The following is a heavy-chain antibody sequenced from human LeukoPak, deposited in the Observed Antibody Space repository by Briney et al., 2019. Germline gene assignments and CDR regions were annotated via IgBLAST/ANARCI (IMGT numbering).Heavy chain of an antibody. Sequence: SETLSLTCAVYGGSFSGYYWRWIRQPPGKGLEWIGEINHGGSTNYNPSLKSRVTISVDTSKNQFSLKLSSVTAADTAVYYCARLVGDYDFWSGSQDWYFDLWGRGTLVTVSS. CDR3: ARLVGDYDFWSGSQDWYFDL. J-gene: IGHJ2*01. CDR1: GGSFSGYY. D-gene: IGHD3-3*01. V-gene: IGHV4-34*01. CDR2: INHGGST.